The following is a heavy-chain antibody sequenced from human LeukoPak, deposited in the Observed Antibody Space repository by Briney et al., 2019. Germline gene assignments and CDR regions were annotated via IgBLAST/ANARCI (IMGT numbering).Heavy chain of an antibody. J-gene: IGHJ4*02. D-gene: IGHD3-16*02. CDR2: MNPNSGNT. V-gene: IGHV1-8*01. CDR1: GYTFTSYD. Sequence: ASVTVSCKASGYTFTSYDINWVRQATGQGLEWMGWMNPNSGNTGYAQKFQGRVTMTRNTSISTAYMELSSLRSEDTAVYYCYVWGSYRPPRFDYWGQGTLVTVSS. CDR3: YVWGSYRPPRFDY.